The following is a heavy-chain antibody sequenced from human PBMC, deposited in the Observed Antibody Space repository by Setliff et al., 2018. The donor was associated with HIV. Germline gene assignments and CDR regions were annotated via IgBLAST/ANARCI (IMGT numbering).Heavy chain of an antibody. V-gene: IGHV1-8*03. CDR2: MNPNSGNT. D-gene: IGHD2-21*01. Sequence: ASVKVSCKASGYTFTSYAINWVRQATGQRLEWMGWMNPNSGNTGYAQKFQGRVTITTDESTSTAHMELSSLRSADTAVYYCVRGLHDCGGEPTCRYYYYYGMDVWGQGTTVTVSS. CDR1: GYTFTSYA. J-gene: IGHJ6*02. CDR3: VRGLHDCGGEPTCRYYYYYGMDV.